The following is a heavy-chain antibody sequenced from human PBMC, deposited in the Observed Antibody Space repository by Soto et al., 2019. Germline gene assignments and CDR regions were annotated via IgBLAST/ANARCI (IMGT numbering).Heavy chain of an antibody. D-gene: IGHD2-8*01. J-gene: IGHJ5*02. V-gene: IGHV1-46*01. Sequence: ASVKVSCKASGYSFTSNYMHWVRQAPGQGLEWMGLINPTGSTTIYAQKFQGRVTMTRDTSTSTDYMEMNSLTSEDTAMYYCARDNSAPDLGWCSDPWGQGTLVTVPS. CDR2: INPTGSTT. CDR1: GYSFTSNY. CDR3: ARDNSAPDLGWCSDP.